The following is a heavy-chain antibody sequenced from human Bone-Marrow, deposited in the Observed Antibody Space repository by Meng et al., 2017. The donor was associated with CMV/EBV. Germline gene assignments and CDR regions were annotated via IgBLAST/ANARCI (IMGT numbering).Heavy chain of an antibody. CDR3: AMEDTAMVIYYGMDV. CDR2: IYYSGST. V-gene: IGHV4-39*07. CDR1: GASISSSSYY. J-gene: IGHJ6*02. Sequence: SETLSPTCTVSGASISSSSYYWGWIRQTPGKGLEWIGSIYYSGSTYYNPSLKSRVTISVDTSKNQFSLKLSYVTAADTAVYYWAMEDTAMVIYYGMDVWGQGTTVTVSS. D-gene: IGHD5-18*01.